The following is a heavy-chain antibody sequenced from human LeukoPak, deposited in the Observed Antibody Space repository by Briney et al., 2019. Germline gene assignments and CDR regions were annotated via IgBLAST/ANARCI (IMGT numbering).Heavy chain of an antibody. CDR2: IYYSGST. V-gene: IGHV4-59*01. Sequence: SETLSLTCTVSVGSISSYYWSWIRPPPGKGLGWIGYIYYSGSTNYNPSLKSRVTISVDTSKNQFSLKLSSVTAADTAVYYCARTSDYYGMDVWGQGTTVTVSS. J-gene: IGHJ6*02. CDR1: VGSISSYY. CDR3: ARTSDYYGMDV.